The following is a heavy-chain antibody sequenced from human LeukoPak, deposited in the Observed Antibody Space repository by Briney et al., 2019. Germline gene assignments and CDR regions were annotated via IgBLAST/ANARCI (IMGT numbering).Heavy chain of an antibody. CDR1: GYSIYSGYY. CDR2: IHHSGST. V-gene: IGHV4-38-2*02. Sequence: SETLSLTCTVSGYSIYSGYYWGWIRQPPGKGLEWIGSIHHSGSTYYNPSLRSRVTISVDTSKNQFSLKLSSVTAADTAVYYCARLSGYGIAYWGQGTLVTVSS. J-gene: IGHJ4*02. CDR3: ARLSGYGIAY. D-gene: IGHD5-12*01.